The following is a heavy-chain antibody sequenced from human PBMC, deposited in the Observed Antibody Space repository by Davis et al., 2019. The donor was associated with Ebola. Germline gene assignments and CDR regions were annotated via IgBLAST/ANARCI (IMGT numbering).Heavy chain of an antibody. J-gene: IGHJ4*02. CDR2: IYNGGYT. CDR3: GGAWD. CDR1: GFTVSSNY. V-gene: IGHV3-53*01. Sequence: GESLKISCAPSGFTVSSNYMSWVRQAPGKGLEWVSVIYNGGYTSYADSVRGRFTISRDNSRNTLYLQMNNLRAEDTALYYCGGAWDWGQGTLVTVSS. D-gene: IGHD1-26*01.